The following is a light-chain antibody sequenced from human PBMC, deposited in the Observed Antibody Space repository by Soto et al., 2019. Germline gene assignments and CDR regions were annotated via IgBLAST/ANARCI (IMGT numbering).Light chain of an antibody. CDR3: QQSHTTLFT. J-gene: IGKJ3*01. Sequence: DLQMTQSPSSLSASVGERVTITCRASQSISTNLNWYQQKPGKAPKLLISGAYALQGGVSSRFSGSGSGTGFTLTISSLQPEDSATYFCQQSHTTLFTFGPGTTVDLK. CDR2: GAY. V-gene: IGKV1-39*01. CDR1: QSISTN.